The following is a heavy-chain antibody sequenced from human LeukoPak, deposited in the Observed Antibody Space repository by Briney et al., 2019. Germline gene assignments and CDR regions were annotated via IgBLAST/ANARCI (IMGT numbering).Heavy chain of an antibody. V-gene: IGHV3-21*01. CDR2: ISSSSSYI. J-gene: IGHJ3*02. CDR3: AREGGRELRHAFDI. Sequence: GGSLRLSCAASGFTFSSYAMSWVRQAPGKGLEWVSSISSSSSYIYYADSVKGRFTISRDNAKNSLYLQMNSLRAEDTAVYYCAREGGRELRHAFDIWGQGTMVTVSS. D-gene: IGHD1-26*01. CDR1: GFTFSSYA.